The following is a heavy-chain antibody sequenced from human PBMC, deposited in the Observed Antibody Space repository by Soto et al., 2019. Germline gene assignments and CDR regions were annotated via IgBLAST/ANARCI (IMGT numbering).Heavy chain of an antibody. CDR3: ARGLPTDDSSGYYSRDLDY. J-gene: IGHJ4*02. Sequence: ASVKVSCKASGYTFTSYDINWVRQATGQGLGWMGWMNPNSGNTGYAQKFQGRVTMTRNTSISTAYMELSSLRSEDTAVYYCARGLPTDDSSGYYSRDLDYWGQGTLVTVSS. D-gene: IGHD3-22*01. CDR2: MNPNSGNT. CDR1: GYTFTSYD. V-gene: IGHV1-8*01.